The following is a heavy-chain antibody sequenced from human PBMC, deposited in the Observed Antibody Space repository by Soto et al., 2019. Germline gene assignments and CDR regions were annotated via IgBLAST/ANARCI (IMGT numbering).Heavy chain of an antibody. CDR2: VYYRGRS. J-gene: IGHJ4*02. CDR1: GGSVTNSSYY. CDR3: VSQRTTVPTQAYFDY. D-gene: IGHD4-17*01. V-gene: IGHV4-39*01. Sequence: PSETLSLTCTVSGGSVTNSSYYRGWIRQSPGKGLEWIGSVYYRGRSYSKSSVKSRATISADTSKNRFSLSLNSVTASDTAVYFCVSQRTTVPTQAYFDYWGPGALVTVSS.